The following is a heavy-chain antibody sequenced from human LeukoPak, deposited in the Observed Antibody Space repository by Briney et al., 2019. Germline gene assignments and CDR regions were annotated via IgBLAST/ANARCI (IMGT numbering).Heavy chain of an antibody. CDR1: PGSFSNYV. V-gene: IGHV1-69*04. CDR2: FIPMFGIP. CDR3: ARVGAHDGGY. Sequence: ASVKDSCKAAPGSFSNYVIDWVRQAPGRGLEWMGRFIPMFGIPHNAQKFQGRVTISADKSTSTVYMELSSLTYEDTAVYYCARVGAHDGGYWGQGTPVTVSS. D-gene: IGHD3-10*01. J-gene: IGHJ4*02.